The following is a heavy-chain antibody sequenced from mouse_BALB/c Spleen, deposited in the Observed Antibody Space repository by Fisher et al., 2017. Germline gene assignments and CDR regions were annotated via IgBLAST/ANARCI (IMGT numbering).Heavy chain of an antibody. V-gene: IGHV1-20*01. J-gene: IGHJ4*01. Sequence: KFKGKATLTVDKSSSTAHMELLSLTSEDSAVYYCGRDGLYAMDYWGQGTSVTVSS. CDR3: GRDGLYAMDY. D-gene: IGHD2-3*01.